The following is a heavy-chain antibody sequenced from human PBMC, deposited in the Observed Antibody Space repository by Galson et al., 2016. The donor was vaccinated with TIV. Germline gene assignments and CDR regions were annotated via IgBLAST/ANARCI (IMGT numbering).Heavy chain of an antibody. CDR2: IKQDGSEK. D-gene: IGHD1-7*01. CDR3: ARNNWNYEGAFDI. J-gene: IGHJ3*02. CDR1: GFSFSDNY. Sequence: SLRLSCAASGFSFSDNYMSWIRQAPGKGLEWVANIKQDGSEKHYVDSVKGRFTISRDNAKNSLYLQMNSLRAEDTAVYYCARNNWNYEGAFDIWGQGTMVTVSS. V-gene: IGHV3-7*01.